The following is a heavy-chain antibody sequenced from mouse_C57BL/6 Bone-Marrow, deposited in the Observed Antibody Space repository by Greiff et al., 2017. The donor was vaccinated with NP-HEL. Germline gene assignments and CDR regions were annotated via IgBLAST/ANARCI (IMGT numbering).Heavy chain of an antibody. V-gene: IGHV7-1*01. D-gene: IGHD2-2*01. CDR2: SRNKANDYTT. CDR1: GFTFSDFY. J-gene: IGHJ1*03. CDR3: ARAPYGYDDWYFDV. Sequence: EVQGVESGGGLVQSGRSLRLSCATSGFTFSDFYMEWVRQAPGKGLEWIAASRNKANDYTTEYSASVKGRFIVSRDTSQSILYLQMNALRAEDTAIYYCARAPYGYDDWYFDVWGTGTTVTVSS.